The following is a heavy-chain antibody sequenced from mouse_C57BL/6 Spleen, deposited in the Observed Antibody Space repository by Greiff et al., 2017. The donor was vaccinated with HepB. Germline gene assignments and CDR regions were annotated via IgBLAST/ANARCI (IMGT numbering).Heavy chain of an antibody. CDR3: AKPEGYYDLAWFAY. D-gene: IGHD2-3*01. V-gene: IGHV2-3*01. J-gene: IGHJ3*01. Sequence: QVQLKESGPGLVAPSQSLSITCTVSGFSLTSYGVSWVRQPPGKGLEWLGVIWGDGSTNYHSALISRLSISKDNSKSQVFLKLNSLQTDDTATYYCAKPEGYYDLAWFAYWGQGTLVTVSA. CDR1: GFSLTSYG. CDR2: IWGDGST.